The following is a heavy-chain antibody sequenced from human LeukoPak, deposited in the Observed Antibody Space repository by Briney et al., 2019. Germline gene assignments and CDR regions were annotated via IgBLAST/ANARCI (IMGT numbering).Heavy chain of an antibody. Sequence: QSGGSLRLSCAASGFTFSSYGMHWVRQAPGKGLEWVAFIRYDGSNKYYADSVKGRFTISRDNSKNTLYLQMNSLRAEDTAVYYCARDRGVYCTNGVCYNNWFDPWGQGTLVTVSS. D-gene: IGHD2-8*01. CDR1: GFTFSSYG. J-gene: IGHJ5*02. V-gene: IGHV3-30*02. CDR3: ARDRGVYCTNGVCYNNWFDP. CDR2: IRYDGSNK.